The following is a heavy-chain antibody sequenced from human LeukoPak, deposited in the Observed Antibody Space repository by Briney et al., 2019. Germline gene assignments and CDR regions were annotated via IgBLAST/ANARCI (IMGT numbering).Heavy chain of an antibody. CDR1: GFTVDTNY. CDR3: AELGITMIGGV. J-gene: IGHJ6*04. D-gene: IGHD3-10*02. Sequence: GGSLRLSCAASGFTVDTNYITWVRQAPGKGLEWVSVIYSGGSTYYADSVKGRFTISRDNAKNSLYLQMNSLRAEDTAVYYCAELGITMIGGVWGKGTTVTISS. V-gene: IGHV3-66*01. CDR2: IYSGGST.